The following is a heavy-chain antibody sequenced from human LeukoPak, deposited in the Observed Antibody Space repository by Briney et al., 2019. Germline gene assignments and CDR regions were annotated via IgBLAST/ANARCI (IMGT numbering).Heavy chain of an antibody. V-gene: IGHV4-59*01. D-gene: IGHD2-15*01. Sequence: SETLSLTCTVSGGSISSYYWSWIRQPPGKGLEWIGYIYYSGSTNYNPSLKSRVTISVDTSKNQFSLKLSSVTAADTAVYYCARETVVVVAANHQSGSLEYWFDPWGLGTLVTVS. CDR2: IYYSGST. CDR1: GGSISSYY. J-gene: IGHJ5*02. CDR3: ARETVVVVAANHQSGSLEYWFDP.